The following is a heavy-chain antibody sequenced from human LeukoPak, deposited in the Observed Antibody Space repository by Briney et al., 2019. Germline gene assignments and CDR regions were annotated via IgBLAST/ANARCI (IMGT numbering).Heavy chain of an antibody. J-gene: IGHJ6*04. CDR3: ARGPDYGDHQRPDYYYFGMDV. CDR1: GGSISSYY. D-gene: IGHD4-17*01. Sequence: SETLSLTCTVSGGSISSYYWSWIRQPPGKGLEWIGYIYYSGSTNYNPSLKSRVTISVDTSKNQFSLKLSSVTAADTAVYHCARGPDYGDHQRPDYYYFGMDVWGKGTTVTVSS. V-gene: IGHV4-59*01. CDR2: IYYSGST.